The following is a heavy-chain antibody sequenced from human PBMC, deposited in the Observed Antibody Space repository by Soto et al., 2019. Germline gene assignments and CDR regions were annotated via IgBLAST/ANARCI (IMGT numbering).Heavy chain of an antibody. J-gene: IGHJ4*02. Sequence: GGSLRLSCAASGFTFDDYSIHWVRQVPGKGLEWVSGINWNSVSIGYGDSVKGRFDISRDNAKNSLHLQMNSLSAEDTAFYYCARQYCTNGVCHPQYFDYSGQGTLVTVSS. D-gene: IGHD2-8*01. CDR1: GFTFDDYS. CDR2: INWNSVSI. V-gene: IGHV3-9*01. CDR3: ARQYCTNGVCHPQYFDY.